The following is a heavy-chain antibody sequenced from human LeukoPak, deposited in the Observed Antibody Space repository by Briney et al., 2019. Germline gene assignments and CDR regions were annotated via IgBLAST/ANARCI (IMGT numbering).Heavy chain of an antibody. D-gene: IGHD3-22*01. CDR2: INPSGGST. CDR3: ARGGGYYDSSGYFDY. V-gene: IGHV1-46*01. J-gene: IGHJ4*02. Sequence: ASVKVSCKASGYTFTGYYMHWVRQAPGQGLEWMGIINPSGGSTSYAQKFQGRVTMTRDMSTSTVYMELSSLRSEDTAVYYCARGGGYYDSSGYFDYWGQGTLVTVSS. CDR1: GYTFTGYY.